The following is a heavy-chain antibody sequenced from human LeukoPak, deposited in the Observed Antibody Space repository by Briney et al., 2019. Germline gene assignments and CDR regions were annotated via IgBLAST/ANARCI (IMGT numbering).Heavy chain of an antibody. V-gene: IGHV4-4*07. CDR2: IYTSGST. J-gene: IGHJ4*02. Sequence: SETLSLTCTVSGGSISSYYWSWIRQPAGKGLEWIGRIYTSGSTNYNPSLKSRVTMSVDTSKNQFSLKLSSVTAADTAVYYCATDSSGYYYPYYFDYWGQGTLVTVSS. CDR3: ATDSSGYYYPYYFDY. CDR1: GGSISSYY. D-gene: IGHD3-22*01.